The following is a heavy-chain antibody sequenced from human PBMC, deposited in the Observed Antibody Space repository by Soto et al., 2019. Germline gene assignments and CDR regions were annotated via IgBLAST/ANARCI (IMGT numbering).Heavy chain of an antibody. D-gene: IGHD3-10*01. CDR1: GGTFSSYA. CDR2: IIPIFGTA. J-gene: IGHJ4*02. CDR3: ARDRTRAYGSGSYYPYYFDY. V-gene: IGHV1-69*13. Sequence: ASVKVSCKASGGTFSSYAISWVRQAPGQGLEWKGGIIPIFGTANYAQKYQGRVTITADESTSTAYMELSSLRSEDTAVYYCARDRTRAYGSGSYYPYYFDYWGQGTLVTVSS.